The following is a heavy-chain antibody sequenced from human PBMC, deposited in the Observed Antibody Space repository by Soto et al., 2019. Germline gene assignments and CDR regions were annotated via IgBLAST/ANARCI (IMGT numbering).Heavy chain of an antibody. CDR2: INSDGSST. J-gene: IGHJ6*02. V-gene: IGHV3-74*01. CDR3: ASTPVQLWGVGMDV. Sequence: GGSLRLSCAASGFTFISYWMHWVRQAPGKGLVWVSRINSDGSSTSYADSVKGRFTISRDNAKNTLYLQMNSLRAEDTAVYYCASTPVQLWGVGMDVWGQGTTVTVSS. D-gene: IGHD5-18*01. CDR1: GFTFISYW.